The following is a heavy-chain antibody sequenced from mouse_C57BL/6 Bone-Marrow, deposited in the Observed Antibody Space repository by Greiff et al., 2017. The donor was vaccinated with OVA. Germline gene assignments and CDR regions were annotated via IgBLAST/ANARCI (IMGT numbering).Heavy chain of an antibody. D-gene: IGHD1-1*01. CDR3: ARRITTVVATRAMDY. CDR1: GYSITSGYY. Sequence: EVKLMESGPGLVKPSQSLSLTCSVTGYSITSGYYWNWIRQFPGNKLEWMGYISYDGSNNYNPSLKNRISITRDTSKNQFFLKLNSVTTEDTATYYCARRITTVVATRAMDYWGQGTSVTVSS. CDR2: ISYDGSN. V-gene: IGHV3-6*01. J-gene: IGHJ4*01.